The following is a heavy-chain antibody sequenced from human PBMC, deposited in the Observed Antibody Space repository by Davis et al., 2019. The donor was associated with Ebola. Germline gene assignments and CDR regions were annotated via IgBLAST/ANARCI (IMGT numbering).Heavy chain of an antibody. Sequence: ASAKVSCNASGYTFTSYGISWVRQAPGQGLEWMGWISAYNGNTNYAQKLQGRVTMTTDKSTSTAYMELRSLRSEDTAVYYCARAPKNCSSTSCYNWYFDLWGRGTLVTVSS. D-gene: IGHD2-2*02. J-gene: IGHJ2*01. V-gene: IGHV1-18*01. CDR2: ISAYNGNT. CDR3: ARAPKNCSSTSCYNWYFDL. CDR1: GYTFTSYG.